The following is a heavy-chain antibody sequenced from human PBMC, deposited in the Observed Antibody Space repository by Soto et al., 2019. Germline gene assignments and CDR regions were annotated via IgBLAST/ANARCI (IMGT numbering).Heavy chain of an antibody. V-gene: IGHV4-4*02. CDR1: GGSISSSNW. J-gene: IGHJ6*02. Sequence: QVQLQESGPGLVKPSGTLFLTCAVSGGSISSSNWWSWVRQPPGKGLEWIGEIYHSGSTNYNPSLKSRVTISEDKSKTQFSLKLSSVTAADTAVYYCARSPDSSGYYPRWYYYGMDVWGQGTTVTVSS. CDR2: IYHSGST. D-gene: IGHD3-22*01. CDR3: ARSPDSSGYYPRWYYYGMDV.